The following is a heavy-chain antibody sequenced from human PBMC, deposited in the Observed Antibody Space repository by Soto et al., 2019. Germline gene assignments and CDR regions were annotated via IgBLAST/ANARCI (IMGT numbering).Heavy chain of an antibody. Sequence: EVQLLESGGGLVQPGGSLRLSCAASGFTFSSYAMSWVRQAPGKGLEWVSAISGSGGSTYYADAVKGRFTISRDNSKNTLYLQMTSLRAEDTAVYYCAKDRSTYYLVPPFDPWGQGTLVTVSS. CDR3: AKDRSTYYLVPPFDP. CDR2: ISGSGGST. D-gene: IGHD3-10*01. V-gene: IGHV3-23*01. CDR1: GFTFSSYA. J-gene: IGHJ5*02.